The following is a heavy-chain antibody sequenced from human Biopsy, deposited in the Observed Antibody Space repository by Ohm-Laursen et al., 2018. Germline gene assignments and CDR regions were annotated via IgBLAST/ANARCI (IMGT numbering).Heavy chain of an antibody. CDR2: IVVGSGHT. J-gene: IGHJ6*02. CDR3: AATSTRYYYYYAMDV. CDR1: GFTFSSSA. Sequence: SVKVSCKASGFTFSSSAVQWVRQAPGQRLEWIGWIVVGSGHTNYAQKFQERVTITRDMSTSTAYMELTSLRSEDTAVYYCAATSTRYYYYYAMDVWDQGTTITVSS. V-gene: IGHV1-58*01.